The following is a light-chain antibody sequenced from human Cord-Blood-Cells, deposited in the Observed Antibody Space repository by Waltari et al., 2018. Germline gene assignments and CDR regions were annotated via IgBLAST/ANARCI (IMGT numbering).Light chain of an antibody. J-gene: IGKJ3*01. CDR1: QAISNY. Sequence: DIQMTQSPSSLSASVGDRVTITSQVSQAISNYLNWYQQKPGKAPKLLINDASNLETGVPSRFSGSGSGTDFTLTISSLQPEDIATYYCQQYDNLPIFTFGPGTKVDIK. CDR3: QQYDNLPIFT. CDR2: DAS. V-gene: IGKV1-33*01.